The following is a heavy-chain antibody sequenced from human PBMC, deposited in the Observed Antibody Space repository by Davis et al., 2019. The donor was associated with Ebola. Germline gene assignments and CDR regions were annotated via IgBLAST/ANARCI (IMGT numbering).Heavy chain of an antibody. J-gene: IGHJ6*04. V-gene: IGHV3-30*18. CDR1: VITFSSYA. CDR3: AKDDLGGLDV. Sequence: GGSLRLSCADSVITFSSYAMTWVRQAPGKGLEWVAVISYDGNEYYADSVKGRFTISRDNSKNTLSLHMNSLRPEDTAVYYCAKDDLGGLDVWGKGTTVTVSS. D-gene: IGHD2-21*02. CDR2: ISYDGNE.